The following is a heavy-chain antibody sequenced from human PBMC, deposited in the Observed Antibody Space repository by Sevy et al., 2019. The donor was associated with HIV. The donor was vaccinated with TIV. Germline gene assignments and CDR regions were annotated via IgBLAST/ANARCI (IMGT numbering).Heavy chain of an antibody. CDR1: GVSISPYY. D-gene: IGHD1-1*01. Sequence: SETLSLTCTVSGVSISPYYWAWIRQPPGKGLECIGFSGSTNYNPSLKARVTTSIDTSKNQFSLKLSSVTAADTAIYYCARGGPNQHQLDYFDYWGQGTLVTVSS. CDR2: SGST. CDR3: ARGGPNQHQLDYFDY. V-gene: IGHV4-59*01. J-gene: IGHJ4*02.